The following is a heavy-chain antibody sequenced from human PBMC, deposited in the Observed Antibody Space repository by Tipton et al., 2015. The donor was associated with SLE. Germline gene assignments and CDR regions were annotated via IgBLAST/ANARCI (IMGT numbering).Heavy chain of an antibody. CDR1: GFTFGDYA. V-gene: IGHV3-74*01. CDR2: INSDGSST. D-gene: IGHD3-3*01. Sequence: SLRLSCTASGFTFGDYAVGWVRQAPGKGLVWVSRINSDGSSTSYADSVKGRFTISRDNAKNTLYLQMNSLRAEDTAVYYCARAGFLEWAYFDYWGQGTLVTVSS. J-gene: IGHJ4*02. CDR3: ARAGFLEWAYFDY.